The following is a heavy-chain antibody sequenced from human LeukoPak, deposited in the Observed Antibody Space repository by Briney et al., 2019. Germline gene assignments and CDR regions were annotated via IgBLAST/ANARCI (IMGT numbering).Heavy chain of an antibody. Sequence: PGGSLRLSCAASGFTFSTYWMSWLRQAPGKGLEWVANINQDGSEKYYVDSVKGRFTVSRDNSKNTLYLQMNSLRAEDTAVYYCATYGVAVARVFDYWGQGTLVTVSS. D-gene: IGHD6-19*01. CDR2: INQDGSEK. CDR1: GFTFSTYW. V-gene: IGHV3-7*01. CDR3: ATYGVAVARVFDY. J-gene: IGHJ4*02.